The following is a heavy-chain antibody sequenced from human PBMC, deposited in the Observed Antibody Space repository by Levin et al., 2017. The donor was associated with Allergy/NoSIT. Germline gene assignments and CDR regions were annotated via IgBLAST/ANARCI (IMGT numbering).Heavy chain of an antibody. CDR1: GFTFSSYA. CDR3: ARDLESSGYQLDY. CDR2: ISYDGSNK. Sequence: GGSLRLSCAASGFTFSSYAMHWVRQAPGKGLEWVAVISYDGSNKYYADSVKGRFTISRDNSKNTLYLQMNSLRAEDTAVYYCARDLESSGYQLDYWGQGTLVTVSS. J-gene: IGHJ4*02. D-gene: IGHD3-22*01. V-gene: IGHV3-30-3*01.